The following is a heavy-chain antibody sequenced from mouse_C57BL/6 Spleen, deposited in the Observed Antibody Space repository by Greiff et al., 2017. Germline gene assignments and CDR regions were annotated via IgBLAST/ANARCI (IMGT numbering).Heavy chain of an antibody. Sequence: QVQLQQSGAELARPGASVKLSCKASGYTFTSYGISWVKQRTGQGLEWIGEIYPRSGNTYYNEKFKGKATLTADKSSSTAYMELRSLTSEDSAVYFCARPVYDYDFFDYWGQGTTLTVSS. V-gene: IGHV1-81*01. CDR1: GYTFTSYG. J-gene: IGHJ2*01. CDR2: IYPRSGNT. CDR3: ARPVYDYDFFDY. D-gene: IGHD2-4*01.